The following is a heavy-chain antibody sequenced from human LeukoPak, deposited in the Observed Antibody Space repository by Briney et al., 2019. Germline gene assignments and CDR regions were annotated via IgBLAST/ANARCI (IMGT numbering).Heavy chain of an antibody. J-gene: IGHJ4*02. Sequence: GGSLRLSCAASGFTFSSYAMSWVRQAPGKRLEWVSAISGSRGSTYYADSVKGRYTISRGNSKNTLYLQMNSLRAEDTAVYYCARASYCSDGSCYSDYWGQGTLVTVSS. CDR2: ISGSRGST. D-gene: IGHD2-15*01. CDR1: GFTFSSYA. V-gene: IGHV3-23*01. CDR3: ARASYCSDGSCYSDY.